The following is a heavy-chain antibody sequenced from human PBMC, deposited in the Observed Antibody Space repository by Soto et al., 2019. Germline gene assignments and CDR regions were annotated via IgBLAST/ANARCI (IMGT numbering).Heavy chain of an antibody. V-gene: IGHV4-59*08. CDR2: IYSRGST. D-gene: IGHD3-10*01. CDR3: ARTFYYGAGRFFFDY. Sequence: QVQLQESGPGLVKPSETLSLTCAVSDGSISTYYWSWIRQPPGEGLEWIGTIYSRGSTNYNPSLTSRVTISLDTSKKHFSLQLSSVTAADTAVYYCARTFYYGAGRFFFDYWGQGTLVTVSS. CDR1: DGSISTYY. J-gene: IGHJ4*02.